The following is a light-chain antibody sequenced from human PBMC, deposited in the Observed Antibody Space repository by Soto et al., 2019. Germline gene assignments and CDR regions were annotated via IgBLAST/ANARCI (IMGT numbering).Light chain of an antibody. J-gene: IGKJ2*01. CDR1: QSVLYSSNNKNY. CDR2: WAS. Sequence: DIVMTQSPDSLAVSLGERATINCKSSQSVLYSSNNKNYLAWYQQKPGQPPKLLIYWASTRESGVPDRFSGSGAGTDFTLTISSLRAEDVGGYYGQQYYSTPPYTFGQGNKLEIK. V-gene: IGKV4-1*01. CDR3: QQYYSTPPYT.